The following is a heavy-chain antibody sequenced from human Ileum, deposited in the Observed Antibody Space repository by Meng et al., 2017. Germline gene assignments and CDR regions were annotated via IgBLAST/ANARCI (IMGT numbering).Heavy chain of an antibody. Sequence: PSGPGTVKPVHAPLLPRPTSGDYVPMRHTAWNWIRQSPSRGLEWLGRTYYTSKWNNDYAVSVRSRITINADTSKSQSSLHMNSVTPEDTAVYYCARGFWKSGFDSWGQGTLVTVSS. D-gene: IGHD3-3*01. V-gene: IGHV6-1*01. CDR1: GDYVPMRHTA. J-gene: IGHJ5*02. CDR2: TYYTSKWNN. CDR3: ARGFWKSGFDS.